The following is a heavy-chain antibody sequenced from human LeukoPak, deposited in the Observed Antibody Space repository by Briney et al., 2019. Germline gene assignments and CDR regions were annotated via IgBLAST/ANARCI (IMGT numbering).Heavy chain of an antibody. CDR3: ARPSGTWGAFDI. Sequence: GRSLILSCAASGFTFTSYGMHWVRQAPGKGLEWVAVIWNDGSNKYYADSVKGRFTIPRDNSKNTLYLQMNSLRVEDMAVYYCARPSGTWGAFDIWGQGTMVTVSS. CDR2: IWNDGSNK. CDR1: GFTFTSYG. D-gene: IGHD1-7*01. J-gene: IGHJ3*02. V-gene: IGHV3-33*01.